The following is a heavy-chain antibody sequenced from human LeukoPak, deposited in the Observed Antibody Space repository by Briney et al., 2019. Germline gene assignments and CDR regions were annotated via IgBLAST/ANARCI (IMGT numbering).Heavy chain of an antibody. V-gene: IGHV3-23*01. Sequence: GGSLRLSCAASGFTFSSYAMTWVRQAPGKGLEWVSTINSSGGSGGSTYYADSVKGRFTISRDNSKNTLYLQMNSLRAEDTAVYYCAKGGDGDYETQRKNYFDYWGQGTLVTVSS. J-gene: IGHJ4*02. CDR3: AKGGDGDYETQRKNYFDY. CDR1: GFTFSSYA. D-gene: IGHD4-17*01. CDR2: INSSGGSGGST.